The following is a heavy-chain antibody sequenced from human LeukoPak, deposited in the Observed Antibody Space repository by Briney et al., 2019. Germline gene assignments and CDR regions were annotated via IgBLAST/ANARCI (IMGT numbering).Heavy chain of an antibody. J-gene: IGHJ6*02. CDR2: IWYEGSNK. Sequence: GGSLRLSCAPSVYTFSIYVMHGARQARDKAVEGVADIWYEGSNKYYRDSVKGSYTLSRENSKNTLYLQMISLRAEDTAVYYCARDFPGDGDYDYYYYYGMDVWGQGTTVTVSS. V-gene: IGHV3-33*01. CDR3: ARDFPGDGDYDYYYYYGMDV. D-gene: IGHD4-17*01. CDR1: VYTFSIYV.